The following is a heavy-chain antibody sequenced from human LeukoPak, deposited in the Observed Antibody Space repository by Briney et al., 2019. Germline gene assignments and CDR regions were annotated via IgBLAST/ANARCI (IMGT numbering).Heavy chain of an antibody. D-gene: IGHD1-14*01. CDR1: GGSFTGSFSTYY. V-gene: IGHV4-34*01. CDR2: INHSGST. CDR3: ARNGRYSVDY. J-gene: IGHJ4*02. Sequence: PSETLSLTCAVSGGSFTGSFSTYYWSWIRQPPGKGLEWIGEINHSGSTTYNPSLKSRVTISIDTSKNHFSLKLSSVTAADTAMYYCARNGRYSVDYWGQGTQVIVSS.